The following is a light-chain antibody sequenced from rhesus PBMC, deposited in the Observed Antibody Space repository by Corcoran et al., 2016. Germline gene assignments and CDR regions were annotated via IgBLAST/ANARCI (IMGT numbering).Light chain of an antibody. CDR2: DAS. J-gene: IGKJ4*01. V-gene: IGKV1-38*01. Sequence: DIQLTQSPSSLSASVGDRVTITCRARKGISSYLAWYQQKSGKAPKLLISDASNLQSGVPSRFSGRGSGTEFTLTISSLQPEDFATYYCQQRNSYPLTFGGGTRVEIK. CDR1: KGISSY. CDR3: QQRNSYPLT.